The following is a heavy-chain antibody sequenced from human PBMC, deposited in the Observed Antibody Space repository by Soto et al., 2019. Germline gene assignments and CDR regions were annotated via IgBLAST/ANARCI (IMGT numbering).Heavy chain of an antibody. V-gene: IGHV3-33*06. J-gene: IGHJ4*02. CDR1: GFTFSNYG. CDR2: IWSDGSNK. D-gene: IGHD1-1*01. Sequence: GGSLRLSCAASGFTFSNYGMHWVRQAPGKGLEWVAAIWSDGSNKYYADAVKGRFTISRDNSKKTLYLQMNSLRAEDTAVYYCAKSVYNWNDGFFDYWGQGTLVTRLL. CDR3: AKSVYNWNDGFFDY.